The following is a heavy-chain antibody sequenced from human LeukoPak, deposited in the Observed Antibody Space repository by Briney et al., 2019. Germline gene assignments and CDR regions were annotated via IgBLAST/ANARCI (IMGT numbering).Heavy chain of an antibody. V-gene: IGHV4-61*02. CDR2: IYTSGST. CDR3: ARDKLSMTAIPTYYFDY. D-gene: IGHD2-21*02. Sequence: PSETLSLTCTVSGGSISSGSYYWSWIRQPAGKGLEWIGRIYTSGSTNYNPSLKSRVTISVDTSKNQFSLKLSSVTAADTAVYYCARDKLSMTAIPTYYFDYWGQGTLVTVSS. J-gene: IGHJ4*02. CDR1: GGSISSGSYY.